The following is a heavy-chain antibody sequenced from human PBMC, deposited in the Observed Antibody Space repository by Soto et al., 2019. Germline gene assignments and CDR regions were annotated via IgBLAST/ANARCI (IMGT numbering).Heavy chain of an antibody. CDR2: INPRSGST. J-gene: IGHJ5*02. CDR3: ARETEDWFDP. Sequence: GASAKVSCKASGYTFISYNIHWVRQAPGQGLEWMGIINPRSGSTTFAQNFQGRVTVTGDTSTSTVYMELSSLRSEDTAVYFCARETEDWFDPWGQGTLVTVSS. CDR1: GYTFISYN. V-gene: IGHV1-46*01.